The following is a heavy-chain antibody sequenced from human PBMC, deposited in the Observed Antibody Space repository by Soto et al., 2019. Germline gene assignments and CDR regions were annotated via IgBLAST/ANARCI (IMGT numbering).Heavy chain of an antibody. D-gene: IGHD5-18*01. CDR1: GDSVSSNSAA. CDR3: ARDGGYSYGWSYYGMDV. Sequence: TLSLTCAISGDSVSSNSAAWNWIRQSPSRGLEWLGRTYYRSKWYNDYAVSVKSRITINPDTSKNQFSLQLNSVTPEDTAVYYCARDGGYSYGWSYYGMDVWGQGTTVTVSS. CDR2: TYYRSKWYN. J-gene: IGHJ6*02. V-gene: IGHV6-1*01.